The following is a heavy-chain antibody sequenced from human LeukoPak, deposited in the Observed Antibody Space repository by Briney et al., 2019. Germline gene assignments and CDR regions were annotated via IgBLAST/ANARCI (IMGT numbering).Heavy chain of an antibody. D-gene: IGHD3-10*01. J-gene: IGHJ4*02. CDR3: AKTSYYYGSGSYFHFDY. CDR1: GYSISSGYY. V-gene: IGHV4-38-2*01. Sequence: SETLSLTCAVSGYSISSGYYWGWIRQPPGKGLEWIGSIYHSGSTYYNPSLKSRVTISVDTSKNQFSLKLSSVTAADTAVYYCAKTSYYYGSGSYFHFDYWGQGTLDTVSS. CDR2: IYHSGST.